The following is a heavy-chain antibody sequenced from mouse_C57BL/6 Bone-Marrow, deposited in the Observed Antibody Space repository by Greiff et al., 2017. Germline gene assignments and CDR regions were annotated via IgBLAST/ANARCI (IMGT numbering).Heavy chain of an antibody. CDR1: GFNIKDYY. CDR2: IDPEDGDT. Sequence: EVQLQQSGAELVRPGASVKLSCTASGFNIKDYYMHWVKQRPEQGLEWIGRIDPEDGDTEYAPKFQGKATMTADTSSNTAYLQLRSLTSEDTAVYYCTTPFTTVVATRAYWGQGTLVTVSA. D-gene: IGHD1-1*01. V-gene: IGHV14-1*01. CDR3: TTPFTTVVATRAY. J-gene: IGHJ3*01.